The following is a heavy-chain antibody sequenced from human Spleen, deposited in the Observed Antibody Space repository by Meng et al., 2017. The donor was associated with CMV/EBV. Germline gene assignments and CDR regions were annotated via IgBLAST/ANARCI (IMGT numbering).Heavy chain of an antibody. CDR2: INPYSGGT. V-gene: IGHV1-2*04. J-gene: IGHJ5*02. CDR3: ARDEGSTENWFDP. Sequence: SSGSTFTARSLHWLRQAPGQGLEWMGWINPYSGGTKYAQKLQGWVALTRDTSTSTDYMEVSRLKSDDTAVYYCARDEGSTENWFDPWGRGTLVTVSS. CDR1: GSTFTARS.